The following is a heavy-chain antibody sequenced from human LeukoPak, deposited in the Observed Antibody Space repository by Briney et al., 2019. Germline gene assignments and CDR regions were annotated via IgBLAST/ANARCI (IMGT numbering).Heavy chain of an antibody. Sequence: GGSLRLSCAASGFTFSSYAMTWVRQTPGKGLEWVSAISGGGSSTYFADSVKGRFTISRDNSRNTLYLQMNSLRAEDRAIYYCAKLRRGAAAGEFDYWGQEPWSPSPQ. J-gene: IGHJ4*01. V-gene: IGHV3-23*01. D-gene: IGHD6-13*01. CDR1: GFTFSSYA. CDR2: ISGGGSST. CDR3: AKLRRGAAAGEFDY.